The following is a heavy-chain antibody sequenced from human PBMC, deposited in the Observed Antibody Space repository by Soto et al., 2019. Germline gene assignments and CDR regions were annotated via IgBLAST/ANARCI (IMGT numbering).Heavy chain of an antibody. CDR1: EYRLRGHY. CDR3: ARGYGKSAYDYFGP. Sequence: XSVKWASKAAEYRLRGHYVGWGLLAPGLGLEWMGWIDPKSGDTKYAQKFRYRVTMTRATSINTAYLDLSSLTSDDTAVYYCARGYGKSAYDYFGPWAHLSRVTGSS. D-gene: IGHD3-3*01. V-gene: IGHV1-2*02. J-gene: IGHJ5*02. CDR2: IDPKSGDT.